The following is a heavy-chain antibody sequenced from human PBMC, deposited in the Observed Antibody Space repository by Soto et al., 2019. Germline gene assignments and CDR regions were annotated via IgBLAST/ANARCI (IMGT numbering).Heavy chain of an antibody. CDR3: ARDMPDGVDV. Sequence: DVQLVESGGGLVQPGGSLRLSCVVSGFTVSYTYMSWARQAPGKGLEWVSVFYDGDAEYYADSVKGRFTISRDKSKNTLYLQINSLRAEDTAVYYCARDMPDGVDVWGQGTTVTVSS. V-gene: IGHV3-66*01. CDR1: GFTVSYTY. CDR2: FYDGDAE. J-gene: IGHJ6*02. D-gene: IGHD2-2*01.